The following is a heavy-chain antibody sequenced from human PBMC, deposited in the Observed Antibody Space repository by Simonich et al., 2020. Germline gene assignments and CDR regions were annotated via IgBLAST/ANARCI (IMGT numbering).Heavy chain of an antibody. Sequence: QVQLVQSGAEVKKPGASVKVSCKASGYTFTSYDINWVRQATGQGLEWMGWMKPNSGNKGYAQKFQGRGTITRNTSISTADMERSSLRSEDTAVYYCARGRGGMSRGYVDYWGQGTLVTVSS. D-gene: IGHD2-15*01. CDR3: ARGRGGMSRGYVDY. CDR2: MKPNSGNK. V-gene: IGHV1-8*03. CDR1: GYTFTSYD. J-gene: IGHJ4*02.